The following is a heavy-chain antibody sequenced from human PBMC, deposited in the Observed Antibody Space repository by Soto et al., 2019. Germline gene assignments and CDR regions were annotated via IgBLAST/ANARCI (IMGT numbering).Heavy chain of an antibody. CDR3: AGSVSSSWYDIYYYYGMDV. J-gene: IGHJ6*02. CDR1: GGSISSSNW. Sequence: PSETLSLTCAVSGGSISSSNWWSWVRQPPGKGLEWIGEIYHSGSTNYNPSLKSRVTISVDKSKNQFSLKLSSVTAADTAVYYCAGSVSSSWYDIYYYYGMDVWGQGTTVTVSS. D-gene: IGHD6-13*01. CDR2: IYHSGST. V-gene: IGHV4-4*02.